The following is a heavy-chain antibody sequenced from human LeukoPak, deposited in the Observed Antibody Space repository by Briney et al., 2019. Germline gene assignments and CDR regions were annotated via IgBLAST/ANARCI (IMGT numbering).Heavy chain of an antibody. J-gene: IGHJ6*03. CDR3: AKGADYYMDV. CDR1: GFTFDDYT. V-gene: IGHV3-43*01. D-gene: IGHD6-25*01. CDR2: ISWDGGST. Sequence: GGSLRLSCAASGFTFDDYTMHWVRQAPGKGLEWVSLISWDGGSTYYADSVKGRFTISRDNSKNSLYLQMNSLRTEDTALYYCAKGADYYMDVWGKGTTVTVSS.